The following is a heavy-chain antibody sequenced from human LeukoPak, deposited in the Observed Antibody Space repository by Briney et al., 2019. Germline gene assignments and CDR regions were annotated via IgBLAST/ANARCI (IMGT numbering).Heavy chain of an antibody. CDR1: GYTFTSYD. D-gene: IGHD6-6*01. CDR3: ARDGSFIAAYYGMDV. V-gene: IGHV1-8*01. Sequence: ASVKVSCKASGYTFTSYDINWVRQATGQGLEWMGWMNPNSGNTGYAQKFQGRVTMTRDTSTSTVYMELSSLRSEDTAVYYCARDGSFIAAYYGMDVWGQGTTVTVSS. J-gene: IGHJ6*02. CDR2: MNPNSGNT.